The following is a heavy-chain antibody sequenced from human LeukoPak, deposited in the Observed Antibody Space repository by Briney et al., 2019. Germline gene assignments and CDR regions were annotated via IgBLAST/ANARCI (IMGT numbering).Heavy chain of an antibody. Sequence: SETLSLICTVSGGSINSHYWSWIRQPPGKGLEWIGYIYHIGTTNYNPSLKSRVTISVDTSKNQFSLKLTSVTAADTAVYYCARGPRIAVAGRRSWFDPWGQGTLVTVSS. CDR3: ARGPRIAVAGRRSWFDP. V-gene: IGHV4-4*09. J-gene: IGHJ5*02. D-gene: IGHD6-19*01. CDR2: IYHIGTT. CDR1: GGSINSHY.